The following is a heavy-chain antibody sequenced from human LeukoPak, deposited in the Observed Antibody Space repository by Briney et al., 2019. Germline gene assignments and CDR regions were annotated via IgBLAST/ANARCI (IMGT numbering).Heavy chain of an antibody. CDR1: GGSISSYY. Sequence: PSETLSLTCTVSGGSISSYYWSWIRQPPGKGLEWIGYIYYSGSTNYNPSLKSRVTISVDTSKNQFSLKLSSVTAADTAVYYCARDPDSGSCHLGWFDPWGQGTLVTVSS. J-gene: IGHJ5*02. D-gene: IGHD1-26*01. V-gene: IGHV4-59*01. CDR3: ARDPDSGSCHLGWFDP. CDR2: IYYSGST.